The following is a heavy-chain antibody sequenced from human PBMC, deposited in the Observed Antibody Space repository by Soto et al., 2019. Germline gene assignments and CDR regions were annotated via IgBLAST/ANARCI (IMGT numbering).Heavy chain of an antibody. CDR2: ISWNSGSI. J-gene: IGHJ5*02. CDR3: AKDRRASTIFGVVTFDP. CDR1: GFTFDDYA. V-gene: IGHV3-9*01. D-gene: IGHD3-3*01. Sequence: EVQLVESGGGLVQPGRSLRLSCAASGFTFDDYAMHWVRQAPGKGLEWVSGISWNSGSIGYADSVKGRFTISRDNAKNSLYLHMNSLRAEDTALYYCAKDRRASTIFGVVTFDPWGQGTLVTVSS.